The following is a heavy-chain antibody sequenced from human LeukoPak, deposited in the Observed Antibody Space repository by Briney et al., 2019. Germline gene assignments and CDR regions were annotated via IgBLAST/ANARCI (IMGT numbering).Heavy chain of an antibody. CDR1: GYSFTSYW. D-gene: IGHD1-1*01. Sequence: GESLKISCKGSGYSFTSYWIGWVRQMPGKGLEWMGIIYPGDSDTRYSPSFQGQVTISADKSISTAYLQWSSLKASDTAMYYCVRIQPTTYYYYYGMDVWGQGTTVTVSS. J-gene: IGHJ6*02. CDR3: VRIQPTTYYYYYGMDV. V-gene: IGHV5-51*01. CDR2: IYPGDSDT.